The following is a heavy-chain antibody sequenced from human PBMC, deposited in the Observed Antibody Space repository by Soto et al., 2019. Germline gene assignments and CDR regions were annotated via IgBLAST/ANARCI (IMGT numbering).Heavy chain of an antibody. CDR1: GFTFSSYG. D-gene: IGHD3-10*01. CDR3: AKEESCVVRGVIGGCEEGWFDP. CDR2: ISYDGSNK. V-gene: IGHV3-30*18. J-gene: IGHJ5*02. Sequence: PGGSLRLSCAASGFTFSSYGMHWVRQAPGKGLEWVAVISYDGSNKYYADSVKGRFTISRDNSKNTLYLQMNSLRAEDTAVYYCAKEESCVVRGVIGGCEEGWFDPWGQGTLVTVSS.